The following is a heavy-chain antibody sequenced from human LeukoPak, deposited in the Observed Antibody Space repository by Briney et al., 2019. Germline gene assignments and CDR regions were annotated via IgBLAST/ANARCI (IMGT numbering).Heavy chain of an antibody. J-gene: IGHJ5*02. CDR3: ARGPFYSSSSGWFDP. V-gene: IGHV1-18*01. CDR2: ISAYNGKT. CDR1: GYTFTIFY. Sequence: ASVKVSCKASGYTFTIFYITWVRQAPGQGLEWMGWISAYNGKTNYAQNLQGRVTMTTDTSTNTAYMELRSLRSDDTAVYYCARGPFYSSSSGWFDPWGQGTLVTVSS. D-gene: IGHD6-6*01.